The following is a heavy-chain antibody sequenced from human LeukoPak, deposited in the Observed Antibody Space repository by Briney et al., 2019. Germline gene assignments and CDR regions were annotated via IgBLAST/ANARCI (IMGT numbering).Heavy chain of an antibody. Sequence: SQTLSLTCTVSGGSISSGDYYWSWIRQPPGKGLEWIGYIYYSGSTYYNPSLKSRVTISVDTSKNQFSLKLSSVTAADTAVYYCARDRWKGPSYFDYWGQGTLVPVSS. CDR2: IYYSGST. CDR1: GGSISSGDYY. CDR3: ARDRWKGPSYFDY. J-gene: IGHJ4*02. V-gene: IGHV4-30-4*01. D-gene: IGHD1-1*01.